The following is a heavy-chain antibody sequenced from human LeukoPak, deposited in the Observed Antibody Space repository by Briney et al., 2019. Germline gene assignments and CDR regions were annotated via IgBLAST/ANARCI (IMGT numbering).Heavy chain of an antibody. V-gene: IGHV1-2*02. J-gene: IGHJ4*02. CDR3: ARVSSGSHFDY. CDR1: GYTFTGYY. D-gene: IGHD1-26*01. Sequence: ASVKVSCKASGYTFTGYYIHWVRQAPGQGLEWMGWINPNSGTNYAQKFQGRVTMTGDTSISTAYMELSRLRSDDTAVYYCARVSSGSHFDYWGQGTLVTVSS. CDR2: INPNSGT.